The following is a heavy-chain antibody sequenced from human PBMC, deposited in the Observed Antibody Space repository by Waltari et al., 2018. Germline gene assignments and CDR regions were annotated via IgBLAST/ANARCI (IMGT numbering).Heavy chain of an antibody. CDR3: ARGDERLARYHFDD. CDR2: IYSGGDA. J-gene: IGHJ4*02. CDR1: GGSIKRDTYS. Sequence: QVLLQESGPGLVKPSQNLSLTCTVSGGSIKRDTYSWSWIRQPAGKGLEWSGRIYSGGDASYSPSLERRVTMSVDRSKNQFSLNIFSVTDADAAVYYCARGDERLARYHFDDWGQGTQVIVSS. D-gene: IGHD1-1*01. V-gene: IGHV4-61*02.